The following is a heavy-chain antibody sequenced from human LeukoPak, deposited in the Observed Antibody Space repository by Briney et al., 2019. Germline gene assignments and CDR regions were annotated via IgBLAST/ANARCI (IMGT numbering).Heavy chain of an antibody. V-gene: IGHV4-30-2*01. D-gene: IGHD3-16*01. J-gene: IGHJ4*02. CDR2: IYHSGST. CDR3: ARLEGGGLDY. Sequence: LRLSCAASGFTFSSYAMSWVRQPPGKGLEWIGYIYHSGSTYYNPSLKSRVTISVDRSKNQFSLKLSSVTAADTAVYYCARLEGGGLDYWGQGTLVTVSS. CDR1: GFTFSSYA.